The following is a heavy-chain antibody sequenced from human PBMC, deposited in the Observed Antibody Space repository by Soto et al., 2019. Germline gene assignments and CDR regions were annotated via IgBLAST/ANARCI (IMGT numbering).Heavy chain of an antibody. CDR2: IYPGNSDT. CDR1: GDGFRIHW. CDR3: ASDSHCGGRNCPMGGFDR. D-gene: IGHD2-15*01. Sequence: PGESVKISCXDSGDGFRIHWVAWLRQMHGKGLEWVGIIYPGNSDTMYSPSFQGQVTISADTALSTTYLQWDTLKPSDTAMYFCASDSHCGGRNCPMGGFDRWGQGTMVTVSS. V-gene: IGHV5-51*01. J-gene: IGHJ3*02.